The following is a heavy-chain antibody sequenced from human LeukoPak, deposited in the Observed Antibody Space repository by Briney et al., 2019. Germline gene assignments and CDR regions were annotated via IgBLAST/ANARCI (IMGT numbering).Heavy chain of an antibody. J-gene: IGHJ4*02. V-gene: IGHV3-21*04. CDR2: ISYNSIYI. CDR1: GFTYSHYG. D-gene: IGHD1-1*01. CDR3: AKHHRVWDDRSFDY. Sequence: GGSLRLSCVASGFTYSHYGMNWVRQAPGKGLEWVSSISYNSIYIYYADSVKGRFTISRDNAKNSLYLQMNSLRAEDTAVYYCAKHHRVWDDRSFDYWGQGTLVTVSS.